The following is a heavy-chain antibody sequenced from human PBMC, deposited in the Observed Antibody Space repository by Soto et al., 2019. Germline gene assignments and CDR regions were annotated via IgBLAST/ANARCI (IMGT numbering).Heavy chain of an antibody. CDR2: IYTSGST. CDR1: GGSVSSYY. D-gene: IGHD3-10*01. CDR3: ASDRGAGLLWFGESSVGAFDI. Sequence: SETLSLTCTVSGGSVSSYYWSWIRQPAGKGLEWIGRIYTSGSTNYNPSLKSRVTMSVDTSKNQFSLKLSSVTAADTAVYYCASDRGAGLLWFGESSVGAFDIWGQGTMVTVSS. J-gene: IGHJ3*02. V-gene: IGHV4-4*07.